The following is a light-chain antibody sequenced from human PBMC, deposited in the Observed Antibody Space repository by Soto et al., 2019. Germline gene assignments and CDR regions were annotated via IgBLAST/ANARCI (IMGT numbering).Light chain of an antibody. CDR2: DAS. J-gene: IGKJ4*01. Sequence: DIQMTQSPATVSASVGDRVIITCRGSQSISTWLAWYQQKPGRAPKLLIYDASSLESGVPSRFSGSGSGTELTLTISNLQPDDFATYFCHQYKDYSPLTFGGGTRVDIK. CDR3: HQYKDYSPLT. CDR1: QSISTW. V-gene: IGKV1-5*01.